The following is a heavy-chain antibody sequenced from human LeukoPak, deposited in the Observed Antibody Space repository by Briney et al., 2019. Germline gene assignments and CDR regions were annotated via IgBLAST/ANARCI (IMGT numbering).Heavy chain of an antibody. Sequence: PGGSLRLSCAASGFTFSRYAMTWIRQAPGKGLEWVSYISSSGSTIYYADSVKGRFTISRDNAKNSLYLQMNSLRAEDTAVYYCAIEARDSSLYYFDYWGQGTLVTVSS. V-gene: IGHV3-48*04. CDR3: AIEARDSSLYYFDY. D-gene: IGHD3-22*01. CDR2: ISSSGSTI. CDR1: GFTFSRYA. J-gene: IGHJ4*02.